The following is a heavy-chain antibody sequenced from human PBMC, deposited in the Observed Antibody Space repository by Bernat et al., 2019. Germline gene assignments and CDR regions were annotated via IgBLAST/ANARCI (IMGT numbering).Heavy chain of an antibody. CDR2: IIPIFGTA. V-gene: IGHV1-69*01. CDR1: GGTFSSYA. Sequence: GSSVKVSCKASGGTFSSYAISWVRQAPGQGLEWMGGIIPIFGTANYAQKFQGRVTITADESTSTAYMELSSLRSEDTAVYYCARGSSEDDYIWGSYQYWGQGTLVTVSS. D-gene: IGHD3-16*01. CDR3: ARGSSEDDYIWGSYQY. J-gene: IGHJ4*02.